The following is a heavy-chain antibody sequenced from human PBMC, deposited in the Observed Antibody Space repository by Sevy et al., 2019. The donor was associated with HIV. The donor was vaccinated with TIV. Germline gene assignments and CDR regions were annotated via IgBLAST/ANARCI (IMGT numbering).Heavy chain of an antibody. CDR1: GYTFTSYG. D-gene: IGHD3-16*02. CDR2: ISAYNGNT. J-gene: IGHJ4*02. V-gene: IGHV1-18*04. CDR3: ARTVGGSYRYYFDY. Sequence: ASVKASCKASGYTFTSYGISWVRQAPGQGLEWMGWISAYNGNTNYAQKLQGRVTMTTDTSTSTAYMELRSLRSDDTAVYYCARTVGGSYRYYFDYWGQGTLVTVSS.